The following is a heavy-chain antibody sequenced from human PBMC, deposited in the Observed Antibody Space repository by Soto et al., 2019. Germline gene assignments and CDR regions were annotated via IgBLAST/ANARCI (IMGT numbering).Heavy chain of an antibody. Sequence: PSETLSLTCTVSGGSISASSYYWGWIRQPPGKGLEWIGSMDYSGSTYYNPSLKSRVTISVDTSKNQFSLKLSSVTAADTAVYYCGRVPGSWGQGTLVTVSS. D-gene: IGHD2-2*01. CDR3: GRVPGS. CDR2: MDYSGST. CDR1: GGSISASSYY. J-gene: IGHJ5*02. V-gene: IGHV4-39*01.